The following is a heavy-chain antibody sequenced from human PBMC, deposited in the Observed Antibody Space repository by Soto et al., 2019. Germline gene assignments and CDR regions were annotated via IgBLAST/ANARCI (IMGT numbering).Heavy chain of an antibody. CDR1: GFTFSSYA. V-gene: IGHV3-30-3*01. J-gene: IGHJ4*02. CDR2: ISYDGSNK. Sequence: QVQLVESGGGVVQPGRSLRLSCAASGFTFSSYAMHWVRQAPGKGLEWVAVISYDGSNKYYADSVKGRFTISRDNSQNTLYLQMNSLRAEDTAVYYCARDRWFSNRLSDYWGQGTLVTVSS. D-gene: IGHD4-4*01. CDR3: ARDRWFSNRLSDY.